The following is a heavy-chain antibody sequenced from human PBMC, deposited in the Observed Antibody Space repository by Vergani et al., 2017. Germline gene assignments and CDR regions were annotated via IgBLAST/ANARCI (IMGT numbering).Heavy chain of an antibody. CDR2: IYTSGST. CDR3: ARAPTSDYFDY. V-gene: IGHV4-61*02. D-gene: IGHD1-14*01. J-gene: IGHJ4*02. CDR1: GGSISSSSYY. Sequence: QLQLQESGPGLVKPSETLSLTCTVSGGSISSSSYYWSWIRQPAGKGLEWIGRIYTSGSTNYNPSLKSRVTISVDTSKNQFSLKLSSVTAADTAVYYCARAPTSDYFDYWGQGTLVTVSS.